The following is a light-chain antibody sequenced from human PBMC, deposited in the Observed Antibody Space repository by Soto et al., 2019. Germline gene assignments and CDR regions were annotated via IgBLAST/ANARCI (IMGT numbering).Light chain of an antibody. J-gene: IGKJ2*01. CDR1: QSVSSAY. CDR3: QQSSNSPPYT. CDR2: GAS. V-gene: IGKV3-20*01. Sequence: EIVLTQSPGTLSLSPGERATLSCRASQSVSSAYLAGYQQKPGQAPSLLIYGASSRATGIPDRFSGSGSGTDFTLTISRLEPEDFAVYYCQQSSNSPPYTFGQGTKLEIK.